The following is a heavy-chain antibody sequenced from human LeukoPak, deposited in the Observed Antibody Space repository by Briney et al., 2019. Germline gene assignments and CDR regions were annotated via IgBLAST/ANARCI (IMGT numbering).Heavy chain of an antibody. D-gene: IGHD3-3*01. CDR3: ARELTIFGVVIINYYYGMDV. CDR2: ISANNGNT. CDR1: GFTFTSYG. J-gene: IGHJ6*02. V-gene: IGHV1-18*01. Sequence: ASVRVSCTASGFTFTSYGISWVRQAPGQGLEWMGWISANNGNTNYAQKLQGSVTMTTDTSTSTAYMEMRSLRSDDTAVYYCARELTIFGVVIINYYYGMDVWGQGTTVTVSS.